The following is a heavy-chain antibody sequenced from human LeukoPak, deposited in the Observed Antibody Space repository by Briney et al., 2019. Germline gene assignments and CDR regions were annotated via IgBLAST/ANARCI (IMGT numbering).Heavy chain of an antibody. CDR1: GFSFTNAW. CDR3: TTDLGYSYDDF. D-gene: IGHD5-18*01. V-gene: IGHV3-15*01. CDR2: IRSKTDGGTT. Sequence: GGSLRLSCAASGFSFTNAWMAWVRQAPGKGLEWVGRIRSKTDGGTTDYAAPVKGRFTISRDDSKQTLYLQMSSLKSGDTAVYYRTTDLGYSYDDFWGQGTLVTVSS. J-gene: IGHJ4*02.